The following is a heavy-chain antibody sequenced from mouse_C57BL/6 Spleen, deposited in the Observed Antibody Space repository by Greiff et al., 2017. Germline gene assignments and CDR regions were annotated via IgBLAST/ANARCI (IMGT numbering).Heavy chain of an antibody. CDR2: IDPSDSYT. V-gene: IGHV1-69*01. J-gene: IGHJ1*03. Sequence: QVQLQQPGAELVMPGASVKLSCKASGYTFTSYWMHWVKQRPGPGLEWIGEIDPSDSYTNYNQKFKGKSTLTVDKSSSTAYMQLSSLTSEDSAVYYCARQRSYGNYWYFDVWGTGTTVTVSS. CDR3: ARQRSYGNYWYFDV. D-gene: IGHD2-1*01. CDR1: GYTFTSYW.